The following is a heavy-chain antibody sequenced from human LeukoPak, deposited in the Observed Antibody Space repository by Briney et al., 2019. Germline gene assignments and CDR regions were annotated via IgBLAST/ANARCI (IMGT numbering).Heavy chain of an antibody. CDR1: GFTFSSYW. CDR2: IKQDGSEK. Sequence: GGSLRLSCAASGFTFSSYWMSWVRQAPGKGLEWVANIKQDGSEKYYVDSVEGRFTISRDNAKNSLYLQMNSLRAEDTAVYYCARDRIYCSSTSCYFFDYWGQGTLVTVSS. J-gene: IGHJ4*02. D-gene: IGHD2-2*01. V-gene: IGHV3-7*01. CDR3: ARDRIYCSSTSCYFFDY.